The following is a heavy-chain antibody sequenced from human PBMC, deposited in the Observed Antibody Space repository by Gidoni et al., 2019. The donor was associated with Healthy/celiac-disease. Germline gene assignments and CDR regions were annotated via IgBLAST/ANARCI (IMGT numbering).Heavy chain of an antibody. Sequence: QVQLVHSGAAVKKPGASVQVSCKASGYNFTSYGISWVRQDPGQGLEWMGWISAYDSNTNYAKKLKGRVTMTTDTSTSTAYMELRSLRSDDTAVYYCAREGRSGYLDYWGQGTLVTVSS. D-gene: IGHD3-22*01. CDR1: GYNFTSYG. CDR2: ISAYDSNT. CDR3: AREGRSGYLDY. J-gene: IGHJ4*02. V-gene: IGHV1-18*01.